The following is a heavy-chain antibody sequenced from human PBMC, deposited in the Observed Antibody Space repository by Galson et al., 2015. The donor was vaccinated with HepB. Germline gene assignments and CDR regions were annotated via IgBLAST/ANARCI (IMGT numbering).Heavy chain of an antibody. Sequence: SVKVSCKAFAYIFTNYYMHWVRQAPGQGLEWMGVINPSGGSTSYAQKFQGRVTMTRDTSTRTVYMELSSLRSEDTALYYCAREPTIFGVVTLSVYYYYGMDVWGQGTTVTVSS. CDR1: AYIFTNYY. J-gene: IGHJ6*02. D-gene: IGHD3-3*01. CDR3: AREPTIFGVVTLSVYYYYGMDV. V-gene: IGHV1-46*01. CDR2: INPSGGST.